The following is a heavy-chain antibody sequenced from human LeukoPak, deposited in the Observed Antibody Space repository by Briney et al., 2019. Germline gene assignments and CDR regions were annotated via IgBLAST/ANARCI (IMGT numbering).Heavy chain of an antibody. CDR2: ISSNGGST. V-gene: IGHV3-64D*06. D-gene: IGHD3-22*01. CDR1: GFTFSSYA. CDR3: VKGRGYGDAFDI. J-gene: IGHJ3*02. Sequence: PGGSLRLSCSASGFTFSSYAMHWVRQAPGKGLEYVSAISSNGGSTYYADSVKGRFTISRDNSKNTLYLQMSSLRAEDTAVYHCVKGRGYGDAFDIWGQGTMVTVSS.